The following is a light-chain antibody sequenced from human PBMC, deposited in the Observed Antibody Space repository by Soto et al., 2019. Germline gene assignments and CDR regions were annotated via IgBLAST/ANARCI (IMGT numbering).Light chain of an antibody. J-gene: IGKJ5*01. V-gene: IGKV1-33*01. CDR3: QQYDILLT. CDR2: AAS. CDR1: QDITNF. Sequence: DIQMTHSPSSLSASVGDRVTITCQASQDITNFLNWYQQKPGKAPKLLIYAASSLQSGVPSRCSGSGSGTDFTFTISSLQPEDIATYYCQQYDILLTFGQGTRLEIK.